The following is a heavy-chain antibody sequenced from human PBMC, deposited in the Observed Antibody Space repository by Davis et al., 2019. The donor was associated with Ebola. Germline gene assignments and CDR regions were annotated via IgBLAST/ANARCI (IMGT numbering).Heavy chain of an antibody. CDR3: ARQSGFSGGLDV. Sequence: SETLSLTCTLSGGSISGYYLTWIRQPPGKGLEWIGYMYYSGGTNYNPSLKSRVTISADTSKNQVALKLSSVTAADTGVYFCARQSGFSGGLDVWGGGTAVSVSS. D-gene: IGHD3-10*01. CDR2: MYYSGGT. CDR1: GGSISGYY. J-gene: IGHJ6*04. V-gene: IGHV4-59*08.